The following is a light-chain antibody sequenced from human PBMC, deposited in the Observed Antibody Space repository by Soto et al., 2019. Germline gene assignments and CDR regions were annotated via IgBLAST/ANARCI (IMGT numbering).Light chain of an antibody. J-gene: IGKJ2*01. Sequence: DIQMTQSPSSVSASVGDRVTITCRASQRISNWLAWYQQKPGKAPRLLIYSASTLQSGVPSRFSGSGSGTEFTLTISSLQPEDFATYYCQQADSFLRTFGQGTKLEIK. V-gene: IGKV1-12*01. CDR1: QRISNW. CDR2: SAS. CDR3: QQADSFLRT.